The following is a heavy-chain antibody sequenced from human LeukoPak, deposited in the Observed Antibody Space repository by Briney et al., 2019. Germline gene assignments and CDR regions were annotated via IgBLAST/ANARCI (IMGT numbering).Heavy chain of an antibody. CDR3: ARTARHLDY. CDR1: GFTFSDPY. CDR2: ISGSGTDI. Sequence: GGSLRLSCEASGFTFSDPYMSWIRQAPGKGLECLSYISGSGTDINYADSVRGRFTISRDNAKNLLYLQMNDLRLEDTAVYYCARTARHLDYWGQGTPVTVSS. V-gene: IGHV3-11*04. D-gene: IGHD5-18*01. J-gene: IGHJ4*02.